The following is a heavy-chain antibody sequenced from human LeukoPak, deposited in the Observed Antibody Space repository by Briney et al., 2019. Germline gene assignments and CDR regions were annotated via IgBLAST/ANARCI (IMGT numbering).Heavy chain of an antibody. Sequence: ASVKLSCNVSGGTFSSDGISWVRKPPGPGLDRMGGVITIFGTATYAKTSQGRVTITADKSTSTAYMELSSLTSEYTAVYYCARRQVVPAALPGYYYYGMDVWGKGTTVTVSS. J-gene: IGHJ6*04. CDR3: ARRQVVPAALPGYYYYGMDV. D-gene: IGHD2-2*01. CDR2: VITIFGTA. CDR1: GGTFSSDG. V-gene: IGHV1-69*06.